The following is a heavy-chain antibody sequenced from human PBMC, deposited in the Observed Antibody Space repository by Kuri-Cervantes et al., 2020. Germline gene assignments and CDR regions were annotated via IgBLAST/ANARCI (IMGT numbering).Heavy chain of an antibody. CDR2: ISGSGGST. CDR3: AKVGTRSYDSSGTYGIDY. D-gene: IGHD3-22*01. Sequence: GESLKISCAASGFTFSGYAMSWVRQAPGKGLEWVSAISGSGGSTYYADSVKGRFTISRDNSKNTLYLQMNSLRAEDTAVYYCAKVGTRSYDSSGTYGIDYWGQGTLVTVSS. CDR1: GFTFSGYA. J-gene: IGHJ4*02. V-gene: IGHV3-23*01.